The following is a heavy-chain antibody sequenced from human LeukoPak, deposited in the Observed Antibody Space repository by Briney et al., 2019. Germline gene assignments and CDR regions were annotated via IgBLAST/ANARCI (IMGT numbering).Heavy chain of an antibody. CDR1: GFTVSSNY. J-gene: IGHJ4*02. Sequence: PGRSLRLSCAASGFTVSSNYMSWVRQAPGKGLEWVSSISSSSSYIYYADSVKGRFTISRDNAKNSLYLQMNSLRAEDTAVYYCARESRQWLVLGGVDYWGQGTLVTVSS. CDR3: ARESRQWLVLGGVDY. V-gene: IGHV3-21*01. CDR2: ISSSSSYI. D-gene: IGHD6-19*01.